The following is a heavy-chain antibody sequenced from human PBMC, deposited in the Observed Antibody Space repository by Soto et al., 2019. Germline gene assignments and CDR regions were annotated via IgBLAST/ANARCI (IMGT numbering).Heavy chain of an antibody. V-gene: IGHV4-39*01. CDR1: GVSISSSSYY. D-gene: IGHD2-2*01. J-gene: IGHJ4*02. Sequence: QLQLQESGPGLVKPSETLSLTCTVPGVSISSSSYYWGWIRQPPGKGLEWIGKIFYSGGTYYNPSLKSRVTITVDTSKNQFSPKLSSVTAADTAVYYCARLDCYTTSCYGFDYWGQGTLVTVSS. CDR2: IFYSGGT. CDR3: ARLDCYTTSCYGFDY.